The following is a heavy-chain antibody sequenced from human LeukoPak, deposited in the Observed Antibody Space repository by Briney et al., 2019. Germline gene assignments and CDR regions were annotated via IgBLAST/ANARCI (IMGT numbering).Heavy chain of an antibody. D-gene: IGHD6-13*01. CDR2: ISYDGSYK. J-gene: IGHJ4*02. CDR1: GFTFSSYG. V-gene: IGHV3-30*18. CDR3: AKDVAAAGIGFDY. Sequence: PGGSLRLSCAASGFTFSSYGMHWVRQAPGKGLEWVAVISYDGSYKYYADSVKGRFTISRDNSKNTLYLQMNSLRAEDTAVYYCAKDVAAAGIGFDYWGQGTLVTVSS.